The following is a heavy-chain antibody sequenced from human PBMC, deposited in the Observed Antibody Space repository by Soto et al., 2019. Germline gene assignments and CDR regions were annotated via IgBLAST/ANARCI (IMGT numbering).Heavy chain of an antibody. D-gene: IGHD3-22*01. CDR3: ARGRTVRNYADDSSDYFYFFDY. CDR1: GDSISTFY. CDR2: VYYTGST. V-gene: IGHV4-59*01. Sequence: SETLSLTCTVSGDSISTFYWGWMRQSPGKELEWIGYVYYTGSTNYNPSLKSRVTISVDRSKNQFSLKLTSANAADTAVYYCARGRTVRNYADDSSDYFYFFDYWGQGTLVTVSS. J-gene: IGHJ4*02.